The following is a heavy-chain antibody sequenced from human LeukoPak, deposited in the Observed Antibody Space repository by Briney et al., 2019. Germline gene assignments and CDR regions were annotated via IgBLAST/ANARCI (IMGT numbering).Heavy chain of an antibody. CDR3: ARANYYDSSGYYYLYYYYYGMDV. CDR2: ISSSGSTI. D-gene: IGHD3-22*01. J-gene: IGHJ6*02. Sequence: GGSLRLSCAASGFTFSDYYMSWIRQAPGKGLEWVSYISSSGSTIYYADSVKGRFTISRDNAKNSLYLQMNSLRAEDTAVYYCARANYYDSSGYYYLYYYYYGMDVWGQGTTVTVSS. CDR1: GFTFSDYY. V-gene: IGHV3-11*01.